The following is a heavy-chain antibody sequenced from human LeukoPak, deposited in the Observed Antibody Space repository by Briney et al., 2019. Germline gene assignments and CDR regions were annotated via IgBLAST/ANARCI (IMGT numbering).Heavy chain of an antibody. V-gene: IGHV3-66*01. Sequence: GGSLRLSCAASGFTVSSNYMSWVRQAPGKGLEWVSVIYSGGSTYYADSVKGRFTISRDNSKNTLYLQMNSLRAEDTAVYYCARSALYDSSGYYYWGQGTLVTVSS. J-gene: IGHJ4*02. CDR1: GFTVSSNY. CDR3: ARSALYDSSGYYY. CDR2: IYSGGST. D-gene: IGHD3-22*01.